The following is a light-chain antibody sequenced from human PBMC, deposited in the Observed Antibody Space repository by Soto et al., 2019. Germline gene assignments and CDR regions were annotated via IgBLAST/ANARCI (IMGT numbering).Light chain of an antibody. CDR3: CSSAPESTYV. J-gene: IGLJ1*01. CDR2: KGT. CDR1: SSDVGAYDS. V-gene: IGLV2-23*01. Sequence: QSVLAQPASVSGSPGQSITISCTGTSSDVGAYDSVSWYQQHPHKAPQVIIYKGTRRPPGVSNRFSGSTSGNAASLTISGLQADDEADYFCCSSAPESTYVFGTGTQLTVL.